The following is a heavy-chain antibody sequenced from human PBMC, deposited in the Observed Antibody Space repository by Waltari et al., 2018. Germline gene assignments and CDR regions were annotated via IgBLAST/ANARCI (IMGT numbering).Heavy chain of an antibody. J-gene: IGHJ5*02. CDR2: ITSSSSYI. CDR1: GFTFSSYS. D-gene: IGHD4-17*01. Sequence: EVQLVESGGGLVKPGESLRLSCAASGFTFSSYSMSWVRQAPGKGLEWVSFITSSSSYIYYVDSVKGRFTISRDNAKNSLYLQMNSLRVEDTAVYYCAPGSGLTPGRDPWGQGTLVTVSS. CDR3: APGSGLTPGRDP. V-gene: IGHV3-21*01.